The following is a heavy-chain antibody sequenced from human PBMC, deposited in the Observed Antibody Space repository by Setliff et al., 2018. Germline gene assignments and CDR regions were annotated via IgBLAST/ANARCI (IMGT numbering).Heavy chain of an antibody. D-gene: IGHD1-7*01. V-gene: IGHV1-2*02. CDR1: GYIFSAYH. CDR3: ARAPSGTGFYHFFSYMDV. CDR2: IRPLRGDT. J-gene: IGHJ6*03. Sequence: GASVKVSCKASGYIFSAYHVHWVRQAPGQGPEWVGCIRPLRGDTKSAQKFQGRLTMTGDASINTAFMELTGLTSDDTAVYYCARAPSGTGFYHFFSYMDVWGKGTTVTV.